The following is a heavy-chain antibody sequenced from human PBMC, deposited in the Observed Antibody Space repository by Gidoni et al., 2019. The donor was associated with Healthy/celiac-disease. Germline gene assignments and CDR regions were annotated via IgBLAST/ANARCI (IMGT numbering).Heavy chain of an antibody. Sequence: QVQLQQWGAGLLKPSETLSLTCAVYGGSFSGYYWSWLRQPPGKGLEWIGEINHSGSTNYNPSLKSRVTISVDTSKNQFSLKLSSVTAADTAVYYCARRPPSNWGSEGGDYWGQGTLVTVSS. CDR1: GGSFSGYY. CDR2: INHSGST. D-gene: IGHD7-27*01. CDR3: ARRPPSNWGSEGGDY. J-gene: IGHJ4*02. V-gene: IGHV4-34*01.